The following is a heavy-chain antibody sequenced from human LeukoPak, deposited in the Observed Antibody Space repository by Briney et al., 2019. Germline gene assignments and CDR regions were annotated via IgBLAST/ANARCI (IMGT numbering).Heavy chain of an antibody. Sequence: SQTLSLTCTVSGGSISSGGYYWSWIRQHPGKGLEWIGYIYYSGSTYYNPSLKSRVTISVDTSKNQFSLKLSSVTAADTAVYYCARDIRYDSSGYPYYYYDMDVWGQGTTVTVSS. V-gene: IGHV4-31*03. CDR2: IYYSGST. J-gene: IGHJ6*02. CDR3: ARDIRYDSSGYPYYYYDMDV. D-gene: IGHD3-22*01. CDR1: GGSISSGGYY.